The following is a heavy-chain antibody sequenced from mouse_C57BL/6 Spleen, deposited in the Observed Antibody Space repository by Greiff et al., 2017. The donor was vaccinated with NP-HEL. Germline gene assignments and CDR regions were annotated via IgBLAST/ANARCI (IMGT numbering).Heavy chain of an antibody. J-gene: IGHJ2*01. Sequence: DVQLQESGPGMVKPSQSLSLTCAVTGYSITSGYDWHWIRHFPGNKLEWMGYISYSGSTNYNPSLKSRISITHDTSKNHFFLKLNSVTTEDTATYYCARHDGHYFDYWGQSTTLTVSS. CDR1: GYSITSGYD. CDR2: ISYSGST. D-gene: IGHD2-3*01. V-gene: IGHV3-1*01. CDR3: ARHDGHYFDY.